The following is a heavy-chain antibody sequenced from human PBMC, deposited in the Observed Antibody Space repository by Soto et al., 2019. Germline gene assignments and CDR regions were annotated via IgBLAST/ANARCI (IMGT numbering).Heavy chain of an antibody. V-gene: IGHV1-18*01. CDR2: ISAYNGNT. CDR1: GYTFTSYG. CDR3: ASGGSSPRLGWFEP. J-gene: IGHJ5*02. Sequence: ASVKVSCKASGYTFTSYGSSWVRQAPGQGLEWMGWISAYNGNTNYAQKLQGRVTMTTDTSTSTAYMELRSLRSDDTAMYYCASGGSSPRLGWFEPWGQGTLVTVSS. D-gene: IGHD1-26*01.